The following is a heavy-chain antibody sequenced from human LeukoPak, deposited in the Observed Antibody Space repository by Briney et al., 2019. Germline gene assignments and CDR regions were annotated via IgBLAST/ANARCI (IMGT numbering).Heavy chain of an antibody. CDR1: GFTFSSYW. CDR2: IKQDGSEK. J-gene: IGHJ6*03. CDR3: AKSPYYYYMDV. V-gene: IGHV3-7*01. Sequence: GGSLRLSCAASGFTFSSYWMSWVRQAPGKGLEWVANIKQDGSEKYYVDSVKGRFTISRDNAKNSLYLQMNSLRAEDTAVYYCAKSPYYYYMDVWGKGTTVTISS.